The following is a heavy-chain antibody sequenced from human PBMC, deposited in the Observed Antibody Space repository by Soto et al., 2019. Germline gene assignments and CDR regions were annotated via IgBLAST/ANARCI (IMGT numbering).Heavy chain of an antibody. CDR2: ISGSGGST. CDR1: GFTFSSYA. J-gene: IGHJ4*02. CDR3: AQDRPFSYPDSSGYTFDY. Sequence: GGSLRLSCAASGFTFSSYAMSWVRQAPGKGLEWVSAISGSGGSTYYADSVKGRFTISRDNSKNTLYLQMNSLRAEDTAVYYCAQDRPFSYPDSSGYTFDYWGQGTLVTVSS. V-gene: IGHV3-23*01. D-gene: IGHD3-22*01.